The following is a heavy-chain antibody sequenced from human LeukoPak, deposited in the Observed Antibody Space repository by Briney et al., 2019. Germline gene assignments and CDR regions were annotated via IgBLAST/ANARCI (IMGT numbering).Heavy chain of an antibody. D-gene: IGHD3-9*01. CDR2: IYSGGNT. CDR1: GFTVTDNY. Sequence: GGSLRLSCAASGFTVTDNYMSWVRQAPGKGLEWVSIIYSGGNTYYADSVKGRFTLSRDSSKDTLSLQMNSLRAGDTAVYYCVSHSDTLTSYSFDYWGRGTLVTVSS. J-gene: IGHJ4*02. V-gene: IGHV3-53*01. CDR3: VSHSDTLTSYSFDY.